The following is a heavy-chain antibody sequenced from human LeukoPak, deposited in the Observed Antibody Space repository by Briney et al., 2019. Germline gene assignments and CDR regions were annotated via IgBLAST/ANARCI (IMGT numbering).Heavy chain of an antibody. CDR1: GGSISSYY. CDR3: ARGVEMATISGAFDI. V-gene: IGHV4-59*01. Sequence: SETLSLTCTVSGGSISSYYWSWIRQPPGKGLEWIGYIYYSGSTNYNPSLKSRVTISVDTSKNQFSLELSSVTAADTAVYYCARGVEMATISGAFDIWGQGTMVTVSS. D-gene: IGHD5-24*01. J-gene: IGHJ3*02. CDR2: IYYSGST.